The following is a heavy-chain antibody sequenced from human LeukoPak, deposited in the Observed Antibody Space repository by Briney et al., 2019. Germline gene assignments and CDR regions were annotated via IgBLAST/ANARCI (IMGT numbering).Heavy chain of an antibody. CDR1: GYTFTGYY. J-gene: IGHJ4*02. V-gene: IGHV1-2*02. CDR3: ASERSGSAYRRYYFDY. Sequence: ASVTVSCKASGYTFTGYYMHWVRQAPGQGLEWMGWINPNSGGTNYAQKFQGRVTMTRDTSISTAYMELSRVRSDDTAVYYCASERSGSAYRRYYFDYWGQGTLVTVSS. CDR2: INPNSGGT. D-gene: IGHD1-26*01.